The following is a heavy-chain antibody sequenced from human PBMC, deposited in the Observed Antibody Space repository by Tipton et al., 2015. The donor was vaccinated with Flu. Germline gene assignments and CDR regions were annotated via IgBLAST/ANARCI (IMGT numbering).Heavy chain of an antibody. Sequence: SLRLSCAASEFNFNSYAMSWVRQAPGKGLEWVSTISGGRGDTNYAASVKGRFTISRDYAKKSVSLLMNSLGAEDTAVYYCARDPFLGTGDAFDIWGQGTMVAVSS. D-gene: IGHD2/OR15-2a*01. V-gene: IGHV3-21*01. CDR3: ARDPFLGTGDAFDI. J-gene: IGHJ3*02. CDR1: EFNFNSYA. CDR2: ISGGRGDT.